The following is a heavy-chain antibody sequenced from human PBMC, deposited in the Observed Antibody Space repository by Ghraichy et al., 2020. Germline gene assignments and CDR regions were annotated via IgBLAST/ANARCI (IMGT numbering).Heavy chain of an antibody. Sequence: GESLNISCAASGFTFSSYRMNWVRQTPGKGLEWVSFIDSSSSYIYYADSVKGRFSLSRDNAKNSLYLQMNSLRAEDTALYYCARDPGYCSGGHCYPDAFDIWGQGAMVTVSS. CDR1: GFTFSSYR. J-gene: IGHJ3*02. V-gene: IGHV3-21*01. CDR3: ARDPGYCSGGHCYPDAFDI. CDR2: IDSSSSYI. D-gene: IGHD2-15*01.